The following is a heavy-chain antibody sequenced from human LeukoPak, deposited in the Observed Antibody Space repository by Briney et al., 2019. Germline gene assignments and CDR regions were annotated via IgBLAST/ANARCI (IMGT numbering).Heavy chain of an antibody. CDR3: ARTYYYGSGSYYYFDY. Sequence: GGSLRLSCAASGFTVSSNYLSWVRQAPGKGLECILVTYSGGSTYYADSVKGRFTISRDISKNTLYLQMNNLRAEDTAAYYCARTYYYGSGSYYYFDYWGQGTLVTVSS. CDR1: GFTVSSNY. V-gene: IGHV3-66*01. CDR2: TYSGGST. D-gene: IGHD3-10*01. J-gene: IGHJ4*02.